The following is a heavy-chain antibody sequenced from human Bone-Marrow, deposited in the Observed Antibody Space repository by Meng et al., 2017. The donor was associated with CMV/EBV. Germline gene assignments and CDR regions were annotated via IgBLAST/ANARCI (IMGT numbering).Heavy chain of an antibody. CDR3: ARDYGVKERSGSYGTNYYYYYGMDV. CDR1: GFTFSSYW. Sequence: GESLKISCAASGFTFSSYWMSWVRQAPGKGLEWVSSISSSSSYIYYADSVKGRFTISRDNAKNSLYLQMNSLRAEDTAVYYCARDYGVKERSGSYGTNYYYYYGMDVWGQGTTVTVSS. CDR2: ISSSSSYI. J-gene: IGHJ6*02. V-gene: IGHV3-21*01. D-gene: IGHD3-10*01.